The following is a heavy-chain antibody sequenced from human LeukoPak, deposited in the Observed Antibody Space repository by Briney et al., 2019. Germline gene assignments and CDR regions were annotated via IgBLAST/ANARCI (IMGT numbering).Heavy chain of an antibody. CDR2: IYYSGST. CDR3: AGTNYDILTGYYHPCYFDY. Sequence: PSQTLSLTCTVSGGSISSGDYYWSWIRQPPGKGLEWIGYIYYSGSTYYNPSLKSRVTISVDTSKNQFSLKLSSVTAADTAVYYCAGTNYDILTGYYHPCYFDYWGQGTLVTVSS. V-gene: IGHV4-30-4*01. CDR1: GGSISSGDYY. J-gene: IGHJ4*02. D-gene: IGHD3-9*01.